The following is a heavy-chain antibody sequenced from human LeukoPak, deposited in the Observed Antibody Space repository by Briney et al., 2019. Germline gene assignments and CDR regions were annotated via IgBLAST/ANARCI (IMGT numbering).Heavy chain of an antibody. CDR3: VPYMVREYYSDY. Sequence: SETLSLTCTVSGGSISSSSYYWGWIRQPPGKGLEWIGSIYYSGSTYYNPSLKSRVTISVDTSKNQFSLKLSSVTAADTAVYYCVPYMVREYYSDYWGQGTLVTVSS. D-gene: IGHD3-10*01. J-gene: IGHJ4*02. CDR2: IYYSGST. CDR1: GGSISSSSYY. V-gene: IGHV4-39*01.